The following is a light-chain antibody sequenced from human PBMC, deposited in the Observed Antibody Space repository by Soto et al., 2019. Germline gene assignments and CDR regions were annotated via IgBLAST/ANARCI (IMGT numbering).Light chain of an antibody. J-gene: IGKJ4*01. Sequence: DIVLTQSPGTLSLSPGERATLSCRASQSVSSNYLAWYQQIPGQAPRLLIYDISNRATGIPARFSGSGSETEFALTITSLQSEDFAVYYCQQYDTWPLTFGGGTKVDI. CDR2: DIS. V-gene: IGKV3-20*01. CDR1: QSVSSNY. CDR3: QQYDTWPLT.